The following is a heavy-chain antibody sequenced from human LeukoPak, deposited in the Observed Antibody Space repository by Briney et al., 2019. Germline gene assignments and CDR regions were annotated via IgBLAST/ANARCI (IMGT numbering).Heavy chain of an antibody. D-gene: IGHD6-19*01. CDR2: IKQDGSEK. Sequence: QTGGSLRLSCVASGFTFSSYWMGWVRQAPGKGLEWVANIKQDGSEKYYVDSVKGRFTISRDNAKNSLYLQMNSLRAEDTAVYYCASLAVAGIDYFDYWGQGTLVTVSS. V-gene: IGHV3-7*01. CDR1: GFTFSSYW. CDR3: ASLAVAGIDYFDY. J-gene: IGHJ4*02.